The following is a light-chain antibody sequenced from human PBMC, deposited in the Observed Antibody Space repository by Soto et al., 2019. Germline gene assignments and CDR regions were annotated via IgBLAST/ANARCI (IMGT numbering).Light chain of an antibody. Sequence: DIQMTQSPSSVSASVGDRVTITCRASQGISSWLDWYQQKPGKAPKLLIYAASSLQSGVPSRFSGSGSGTDFTLTISSLQPEDFATYYCQQANSFPPLTFGGGPKVEIK. V-gene: IGKV1D-12*01. CDR2: AAS. CDR3: QQANSFPPLT. CDR1: QGISSW. J-gene: IGKJ4*01.